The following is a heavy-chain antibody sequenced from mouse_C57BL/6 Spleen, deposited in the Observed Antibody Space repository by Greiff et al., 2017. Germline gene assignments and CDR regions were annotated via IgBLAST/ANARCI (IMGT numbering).Heavy chain of an antibody. CDR1: GFNIKDDY. D-gene: IGHD2-4*01. CDR3: TSYDYLYAMDY. Sequence: EVQLQQSGAELVRPGASVKLSCTASGFNIKDDYMHWVKQRPEQGLEWIGWIDPENGDTEYASKFQGKATITADPSSNTAYLQLSSLTSEDTAVYYCTSYDYLYAMDYWGQGTSVTVSS. V-gene: IGHV14-4*01. CDR2: IDPENGDT. J-gene: IGHJ4*01.